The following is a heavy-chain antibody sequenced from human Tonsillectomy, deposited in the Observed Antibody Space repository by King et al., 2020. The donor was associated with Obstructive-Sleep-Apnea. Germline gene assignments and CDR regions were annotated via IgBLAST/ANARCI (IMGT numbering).Heavy chain of an antibody. D-gene: IGHD6-13*01. V-gene: IGHV4-59*08. Sequence: VQLQESGPGLVKPSETLSLTCTVSGGSISSYYWSWIRQPPGKGLEWIGYIYYCGSTNYNPSLKSRVTISVDTSKNQFSLKLSSVTAADTAVYYCARQGGYSSSWLYWGQGTLVTVSS. J-gene: IGHJ4*02. CDR2: IYYCGST. CDR3: ARQGGYSSSWLY. CDR1: GGSISSYY.